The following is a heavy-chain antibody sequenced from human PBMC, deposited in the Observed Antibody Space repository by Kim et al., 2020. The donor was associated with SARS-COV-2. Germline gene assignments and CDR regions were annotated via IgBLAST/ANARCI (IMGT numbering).Heavy chain of an antibody. CDR1: GGSISSYY. CDR2: IYYSGST. D-gene: IGHD3-3*01. V-gene: IGHV4-59*01. Sequence: SETLSLTCTVSGGSISSYYWSWIRQPPGKGLEWIGYIYYSGSTNYNPSLKSRVTISVDTSKNQFSLKLSSVTAADTAVYYCARGRSITIFGVVTAHSYMDVWGKGTTGTVSS. CDR3: ARGRSITIFGVVTAHSYMDV. J-gene: IGHJ6*03.